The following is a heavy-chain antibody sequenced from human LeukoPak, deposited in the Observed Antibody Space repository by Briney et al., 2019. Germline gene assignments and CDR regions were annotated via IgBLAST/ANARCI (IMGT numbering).Heavy chain of an antibody. V-gene: IGHV3-21*01. CDR2: ISSSRYI. J-gene: IGHJ4*02. D-gene: IGHD3-10*01. CDR1: GFTFSSYT. Sequence: GGSLRLSCAASGFTFSSYTMNWVRQTPGKGLEWVSFISSSRYINYADSVKGRFTISRDNAKNSLSLQMNSLRAEDTAVYYCASGPDSGSGSYLYWGQGTLVTVSS. CDR3: ASGPDSGSGSYLY.